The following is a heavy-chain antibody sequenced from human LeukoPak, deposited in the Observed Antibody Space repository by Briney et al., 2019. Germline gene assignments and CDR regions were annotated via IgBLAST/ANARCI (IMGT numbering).Heavy chain of an antibody. V-gene: IGHV3-21*01. CDR2: ISTSSYYI. D-gene: IGHD6-6*01. CDR3: AIVSYSTSSRRTNLYFDL. CDR1: AFTFSHYS. Sequence: GGSLRLSCAASAFTFSHYSMNWVRQAAGKGLELVSAISTSSYYIYYADSVKGRFTISRDNAKSSLYLQMNGLRDEDTTVDYCAIVSYSTSSRRTNLYFDLWGRGTLVTVSS. J-gene: IGHJ2*01.